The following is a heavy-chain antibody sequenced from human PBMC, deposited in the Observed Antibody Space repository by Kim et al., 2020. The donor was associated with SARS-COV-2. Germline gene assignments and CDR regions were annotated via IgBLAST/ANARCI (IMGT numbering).Heavy chain of an antibody. D-gene: IGHD3-10*01. V-gene: IGHV3-23*01. Sequence: GGSLRLSCAASGFTFSTFAISWIRQAPGKGLEWVAAISDSGGRTYHADPVKGRFTISRDNSNDTVFFHMNSLRAEDTAVYYCAKSRYGSGMSGLFENWGQGTRVIVSS. CDR2: ISDSGGRT. J-gene: IGHJ4*02. CDR1: GFTFSTFA. CDR3: AKSRYGSGMSGLFEN.